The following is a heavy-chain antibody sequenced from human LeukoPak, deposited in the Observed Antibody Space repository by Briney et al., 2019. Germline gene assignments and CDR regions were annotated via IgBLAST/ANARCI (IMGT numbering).Heavy chain of an antibody. D-gene: IGHD6-13*01. CDR3: ATAHMKYSSSWYWFDP. J-gene: IGHJ5*02. Sequence: ASVKVSCKASGYTFTSYGISWVRQAPGKGLEWMGGFDPEDGETIYAQKFQGRVTMTEDTSTDTAYMELSSLRSEDTAVYYCATAHMKYSSSWYWFDPWGQGTLVTVSS. V-gene: IGHV1-24*01. CDR2: FDPEDGET. CDR1: GYTFTSYG.